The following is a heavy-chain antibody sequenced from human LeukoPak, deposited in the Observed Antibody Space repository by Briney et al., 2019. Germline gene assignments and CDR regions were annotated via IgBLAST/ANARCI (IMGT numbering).Heavy chain of an antibody. CDR3: ARGYYDSSGYPTGPYWYFDL. Sequence: GASVKVSCKASGGTFSNYAISWVRQAPGQGLEWMGGIIPIFGTANCAQKFQGRVTITADKSTSTAYMELSSLRSEDTAVYYCARGYYDSSGYPTGPYWYFDLWGRGTLVTVSS. CDR2: IIPIFGTA. CDR1: GGTFSNYA. V-gene: IGHV1-69*06. D-gene: IGHD3-22*01. J-gene: IGHJ2*01.